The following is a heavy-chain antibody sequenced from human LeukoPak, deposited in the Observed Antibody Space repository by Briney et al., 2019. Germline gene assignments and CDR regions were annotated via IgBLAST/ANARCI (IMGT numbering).Heavy chain of an antibody. V-gene: IGHV3-9*01. J-gene: IGHJ4*02. D-gene: IGHD3-16*02. CDR3: AKGIVGFDY. Sequence: GRSLRLSCAASGFTFDDYAMHWVRQAPGKGLEWVSGISWNSGSIGYADSVKGRFTISRDNVKNSLYLQMNSLRAEDTALYYCAKGIVGFDYWGQGTLVTVSS. CDR2: ISWNSGSI. CDR1: GFTFDDYA.